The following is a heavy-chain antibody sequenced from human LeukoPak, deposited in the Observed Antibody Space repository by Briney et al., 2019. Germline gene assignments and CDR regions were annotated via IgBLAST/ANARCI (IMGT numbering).Heavy chain of an antibody. D-gene: IGHD4-23*01. J-gene: IGHJ4*02. CDR1: GGSFSGYY. CDR2: INHSGST. Sequence: PSETLSLTCAVYGGSFSGYYWSWIRQPPGKGLEWIGEINHSGSTNYNPSLKSRVTISVDTSKNQFSLKLSSVTAADTAVYYCARETEADYGGNSASGVDYWGQGTLVTVSS. V-gene: IGHV4-34*01. CDR3: ARETEADYGGNSASGVDY.